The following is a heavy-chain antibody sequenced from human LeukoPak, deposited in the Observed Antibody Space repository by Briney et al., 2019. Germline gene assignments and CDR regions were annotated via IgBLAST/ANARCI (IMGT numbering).Heavy chain of an antibody. V-gene: IGHV4-39*07. J-gene: IGHJ4*02. CDR2: IYYDGST. CDR1: GGSISSSSYY. CDR3: ARCPGGEADY. Sequence: SETLSLTCTVSGGSISSSSYYWGWIRQPPGKGLEWIGNIYYDGSTYYNPSLKSRVTISVDTSKNQFSLKLSSVTAADTAVYYCARCPGGEADYWGQGTLVTVSS. D-gene: IGHD3-16*01.